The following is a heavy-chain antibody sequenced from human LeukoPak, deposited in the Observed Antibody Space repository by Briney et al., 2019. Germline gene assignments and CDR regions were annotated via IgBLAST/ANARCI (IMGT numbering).Heavy chain of an antibody. J-gene: IGHJ5*02. V-gene: IGHV3-33*06. CDR3: AKDRGRRSPAWCWGYDISGSFDP. CDR2: IWYEGSND. Sequence: PGGSLRLSCAASGFTFSSYGMHWVRQAPGKGLEWVAVIWYEGSNDYYTDSVKGRFIISRDNSKNTLYLQMNSLRAGDTAVYYCAKDRGRRSPAWCWGYDISGSFDPWGQGTLVTVSS. CDR1: GFTFSSYG. D-gene: IGHD3-22*01.